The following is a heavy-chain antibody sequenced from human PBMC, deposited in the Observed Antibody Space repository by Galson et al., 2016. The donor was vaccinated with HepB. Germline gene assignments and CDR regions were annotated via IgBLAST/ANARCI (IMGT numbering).Heavy chain of an antibody. CDR3: ARGGWQSLTGYALDY. D-gene: IGHD3-9*01. V-gene: IGHV3-48*01. J-gene: IGHJ4*02. CDR2: ISSTSDRV. CDR1: GFTFSTSN. Sequence: SLRLSCAASGFTFSTSNMNWVRQAPGEGLQWVSYISSTSDRVHDADSVRGRFTISRDNARNSLYLQMKSLGADDTAVYFCARGGWQSLTGYALDYWGQGTLVTVSS.